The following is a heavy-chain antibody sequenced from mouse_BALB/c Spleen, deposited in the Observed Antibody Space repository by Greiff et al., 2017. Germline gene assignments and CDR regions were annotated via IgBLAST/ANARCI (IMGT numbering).Heavy chain of an antibody. Sequence: EVQGVESGGDLVKPGGSLKLSCAASGFTFSSYGMSWVRQTPDKRLGWVATISSGGSYTYYPDSVKGRFTISRDNAKNTLYLQMSSLKSEDTAMYYCARKEFAYWGQGTLVTVSA. J-gene: IGHJ3*01. CDR1: GFTFSSYG. CDR2: ISSGGSYT. V-gene: IGHV5-6*01. CDR3: ARKEFAY.